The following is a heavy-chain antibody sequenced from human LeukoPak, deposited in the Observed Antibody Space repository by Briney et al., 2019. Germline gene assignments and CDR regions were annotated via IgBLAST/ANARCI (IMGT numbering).Heavy chain of an antibody. Sequence: GGSLRLSCAASGFTFSYYAMHWVRQAPGKGLEWAAVISFDGTNKYYTDSVKGRFTISRDNSKNTLYLQMNSLRAEDTAVYYCARDPYYDILTGFSNWFDPWGQGTLVTVSS. D-gene: IGHD3-9*01. CDR3: ARDPYYDILTGFSNWFDP. J-gene: IGHJ5*02. CDR2: ISFDGTNK. V-gene: IGHV3-30*04. CDR1: GFTFSYYA.